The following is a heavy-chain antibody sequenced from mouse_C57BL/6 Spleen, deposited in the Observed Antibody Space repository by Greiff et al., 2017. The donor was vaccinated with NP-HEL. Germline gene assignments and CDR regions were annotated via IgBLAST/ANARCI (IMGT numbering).Heavy chain of an antibody. CDR1: GYTFTSYW. CDR2: IYPSDSET. CDR3: ARSDYDGAY. Sequence: QVQLQQPGAELVRPGSSVKLSCKASGYTFTSYWMDWVKQRPGQGLEWIGNIYPSDSETHYNQKFKDKATLTVDKSSSTAYMQLSSLTSEDSAVYYCARSDYDGAYWGQGTLVTVSA. D-gene: IGHD2-4*01. V-gene: IGHV1-61*01. J-gene: IGHJ3*01.